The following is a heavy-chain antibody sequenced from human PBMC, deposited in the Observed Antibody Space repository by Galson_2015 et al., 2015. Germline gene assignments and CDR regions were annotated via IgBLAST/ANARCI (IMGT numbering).Heavy chain of an antibody. V-gene: IGHV3-23*01. CDR2: ISGSGGST. Sequence: SLRLSCAASGFTFSSYAMSWVRQAPGKGLEWVSAISGSGGSTYYADSVKGRFTISRDNSKNTLYLQMNSLRAEDTAVYYCAKDFIGGAGSYYDSSGYYIFDDWGQGTLVTGSS. CDR1: GFTFSSYA. J-gene: IGHJ4*02. D-gene: IGHD3-22*01. CDR3: AKDFIGGAGSYYDSSGYYIFDD.